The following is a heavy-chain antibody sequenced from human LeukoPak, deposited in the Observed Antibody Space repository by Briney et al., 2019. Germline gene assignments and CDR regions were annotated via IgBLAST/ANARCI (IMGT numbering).Heavy chain of an antibody. CDR3: ATWAGAVAGPAVYYYYYDMDV. Sequence: ASVKVSCKVSGYTLTELSMHWVRQAPGKGLEWMGGFDPEDGETIYAQKFQGRVTMTEDTSTDTAYMELSSLRSEDTAVYYCATWAGAVAGPAVYYYYYDMDVWGQGTTVTVSS. J-gene: IGHJ6*02. V-gene: IGHV1-24*01. CDR1: GYTLTELS. CDR2: FDPEDGET. D-gene: IGHD6-19*01.